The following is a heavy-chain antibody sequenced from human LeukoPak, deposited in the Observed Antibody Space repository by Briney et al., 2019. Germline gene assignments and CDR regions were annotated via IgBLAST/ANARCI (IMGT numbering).Heavy chain of an antibody. CDR3: ARDSRRQQLGVY. CDR2: IYYSGST. CDR1: GGSISSGGYY. Sequence: SETLSLTCTVSGGSISSGGYYWSWIRQYPGKGLEWIGYIYYSGSTYYNPSLKSRVTIPVDTSKNQFSLKLSPVTAADTAVYYCARDSRRQQLGVYWGQGTLVTVSS. D-gene: IGHD6-13*01. J-gene: IGHJ4*02. V-gene: IGHV4-31*03.